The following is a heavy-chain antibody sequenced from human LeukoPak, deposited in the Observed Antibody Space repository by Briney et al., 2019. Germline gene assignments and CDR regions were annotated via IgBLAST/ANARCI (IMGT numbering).Heavy chain of an antibody. V-gene: IGHV1-8*01. D-gene: IGHD2-2*01. CDR1: GYTFTSYD. Sequence: GASVKVSCKASGYTFTSYDINWVQQATGQGLEWMGWMNPNSGNTGYAQKFQGRVTMTRNTSISTAYMELSSLRSEDTAVYYCARGDCSSTSCHNWFDPWGQGTLVTVSS. CDR2: MNPNSGNT. CDR3: ARGDCSSTSCHNWFDP. J-gene: IGHJ5*02.